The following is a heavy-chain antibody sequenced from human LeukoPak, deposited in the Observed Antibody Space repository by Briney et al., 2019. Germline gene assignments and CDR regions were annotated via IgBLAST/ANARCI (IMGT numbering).Heavy chain of an antibody. J-gene: IGHJ4*02. CDR1: GFTFSSYG. V-gene: IGHV3-33*01. CDR3: ASEFTGFTTEYYLDY. Sequence: HPGGSLRLSCAASGFTFSSYGMHWVRQAPGKGLEWVAVIWYDGSNKYYADSVKGRFTISRDNSKNTLYLQMNSLRAEDTAVYYCASEFTGFTTEYYLDYWGQGTLVTVSS. D-gene: IGHD1-1*01. CDR2: IWYDGSNK.